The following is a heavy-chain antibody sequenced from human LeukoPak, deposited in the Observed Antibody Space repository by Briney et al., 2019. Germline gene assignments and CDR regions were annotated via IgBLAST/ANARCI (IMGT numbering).Heavy chain of an antibody. D-gene: IGHD7-27*01. J-gene: IGHJ4*02. CDR1: GYTLTSYD. Sequence: GASVKVSCKASGYTLTSYDINWVRHATGQGLEWMGWMSPNSGDTGYAQKFQGRVTMTRDTSISTAFMELTSLRSEDTAVYYCARGPPNWGFDFWGQGALVTVSS. V-gene: IGHV1-8*01. CDR3: ARGPPNWGFDF. CDR2: MSPNSGDT.